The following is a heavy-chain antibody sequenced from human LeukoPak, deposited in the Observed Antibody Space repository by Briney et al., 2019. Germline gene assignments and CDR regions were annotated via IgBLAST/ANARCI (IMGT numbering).Heavy chain of an antibody. CDR3: AKDRYSTGGGYFDY. D-gene: IGHD6-19*01. V-gene: IGHV3-9*01. Sequence: GGSLRLSCAASGFTFDDYAMPWVRQAPGKGLEWVSGISWNSGSIGYADSVKGRFTISRDNAKNSLYLQMNSLRAEDTALYYCAKDRYSTGGGYFDYWGQGTLVTVSS. J-gene: IGHJ4*02. CDR2: ISWNSGSI. CDR1: GFTFDDYA.